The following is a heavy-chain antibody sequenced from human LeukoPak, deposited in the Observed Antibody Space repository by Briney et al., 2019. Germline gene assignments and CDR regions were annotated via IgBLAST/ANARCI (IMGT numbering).Heavy chain of an antibody. J-gene: IGHJ4*02. CDR2: IIPIFGTA. D-gene: IGHD6-13*01. Sequence: GASVTVSCKASGYTFPSYGISWVRQAPGQGLEWMGGIIPIFGTANYAQKFQGRVTITADESTSTAYMELSSLRSEDTAVYYCAREGGLAAGPFDYWGQGTLVTVSS. CDR1: GYTFPSYG. CDR3: AREGGLAAGPFDY. V-gene: IGHV1-69*13.